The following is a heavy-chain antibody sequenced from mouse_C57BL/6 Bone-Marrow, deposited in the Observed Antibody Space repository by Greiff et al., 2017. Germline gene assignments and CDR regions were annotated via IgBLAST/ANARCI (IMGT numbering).Heavy chain of an antibody. D-gene: IGHD2-12*01. CDR3: ARMLHWYFDV. CDR1: GFSLTSYG. V-gene: IGHV2-2*01. J-gene: IGHJ1*03. CDR2: IWSGGST. Sequence: VQRVESGPGLVQPSQSLSITCTVSGFSLTSYGVHWVRQSPGKGLEWLGVIWSGGSTDYNAAFISRLSISKDNSKSQVFFKMNSLQADDTAIYYCARMLHWYFDVWGTGTTVTVSS.